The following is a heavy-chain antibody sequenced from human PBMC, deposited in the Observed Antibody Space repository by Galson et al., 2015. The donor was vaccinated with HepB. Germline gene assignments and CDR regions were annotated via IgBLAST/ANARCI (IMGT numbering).Heavy chain of an antibody. CDR3: ASNPGEQQLPLDY. CDR1: GGTFSSYA. CDR2: IIPIFGTA. D-gene: IGHD6-13*01. Sequence: SVKVSCKASGGTFSSYAISWVRQAPGQGLEWMGGIIPIFGTANYAQKFQGRVTITADKSTSTAYMELSSLRSEDTAVYYCASNPGEQQLPLDYRGQGTLVTVSS. J-gene: IGHJ4*02. V-gene: IGHV1-69*06.